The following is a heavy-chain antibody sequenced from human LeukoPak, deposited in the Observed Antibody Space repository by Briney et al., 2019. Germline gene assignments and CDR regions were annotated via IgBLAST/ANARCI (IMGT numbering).Heavy chain of an antibody. CDR1: GGSISSYY. CDR3: ARVGGSYGYVD. J-gene: IGHJ4*02. CDR2: SYYSGST. V-gene: IGHV4-59*01. D-gene: IGHD5-18*01. Sequence: PSETLSLTCTVSGGSISSYYWSWIRQPPGKGLEWIGYSYYSGSTNYNSSLKSRVTISVDTSENQFSLKLSSATAADTAVYYCARVGGSYGYVDRGQGTLVTVSS.